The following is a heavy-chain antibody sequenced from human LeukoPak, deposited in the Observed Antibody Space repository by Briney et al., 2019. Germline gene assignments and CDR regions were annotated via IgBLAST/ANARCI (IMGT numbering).Heavy chain of an antibody. Sequence: GGSLTLPCAPSGLTYDDYAMHWVRQAPGKGLEWVSLISWDGGSTYYADSVKGRFTISRDNSKNSLYLQMNSLRTEDTALYYCAKAFGGDYGYWWFDPWGQGTLVTVSS. D-gene: IGHD4-17*01. CDR1: GLTYDDYA. CDR2: ISWDGGST. J-gene: IGHJ5*02. V-gene: IGHV3-43*01. CDR3: AKAFGGDYGYWWFDP.